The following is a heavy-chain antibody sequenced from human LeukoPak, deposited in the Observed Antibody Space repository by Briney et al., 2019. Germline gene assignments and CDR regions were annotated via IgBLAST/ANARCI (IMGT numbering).Heavy chain of an antibody. CDR3: AKAWTYRPGGFDY. CDR2: ISGSGGST. J-gene: IGHJ4*02. D-gene: IGHD3-16*01. V-gene: IGHV3-23*01. CDR1: GFTFSNAW. Sequence: GGSLRLSCAASGFTFSNAWMSWVRQAPGKGLEWVSAISGSGGSTYYADSVKGWFTISRDNSKNTLYLQMNSLRAEDTAVYYCAKAWTYRPGGFDYWGQGTLVTVSS.